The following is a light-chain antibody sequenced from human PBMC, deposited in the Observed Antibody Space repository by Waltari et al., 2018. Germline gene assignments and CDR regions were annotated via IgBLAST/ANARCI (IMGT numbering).Light chain of an antibody. J-gene: IGLJ3*02. CDR2: DVT. CDR1: SSDIGTYNY. V-gene: IGLV2-8*01. CDR3: TSYADSSDFVM. Sequence: QSALTQPPSASGSPGQSVTISCTGTSSDIGTYNYVSWYQQRPGEVPKLLIYDVTKRPSGVPDRFSGSKSGNTASLTVSGLQVEDEGHYYCTSYADSSDFVMFGGGTKLTVL.